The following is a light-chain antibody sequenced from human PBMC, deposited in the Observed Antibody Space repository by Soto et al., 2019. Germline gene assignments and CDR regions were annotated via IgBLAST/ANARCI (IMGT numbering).Light chain of an antibody. Sequence: QSVLTQPPSAAGAPGQRVTISCSGSASNIGRDPVNWYQQVPGTAPKLLIYENNHRPSGVPDRFSGYKSGTSASLVISGLQSEDEAEYFCACWDGSLKGFVFGAGTKVTVL. V-gene: IGLV1-44*01. CDR1: ASNIGRDP. CDR3: ACWDGSLKGFV. J-gene: IGLJ1*01. CDR2: ENN.